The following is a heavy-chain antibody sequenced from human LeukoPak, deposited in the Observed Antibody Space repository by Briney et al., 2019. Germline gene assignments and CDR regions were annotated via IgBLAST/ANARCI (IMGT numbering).Heavy chain of an antibody. CDR1: GYSFTTYW. CDR3: ARQVSRPYYFDY. J-gene: IGHJ4*02. CDR2: IYPGDSDT. D-gene: IGHD2/OR15-2a*01. V-gene: IGHV5-51*01. Sequence: GESLKISCKGSGYSFTTYWIAWVRQMPGKGLEWMGIIYPGDSDTRYGPSFQGQVTFSADKCINTAYLQWSSLKASDTAMYYCARQVSRPYYFDYWGQGTLVTVSS.